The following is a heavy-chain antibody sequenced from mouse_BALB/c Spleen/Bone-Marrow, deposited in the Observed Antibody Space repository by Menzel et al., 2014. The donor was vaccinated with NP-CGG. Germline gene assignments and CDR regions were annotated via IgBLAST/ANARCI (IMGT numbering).Heavy chain of an antibody. D-gene: IGHD2-1*01. CDR2: IDPANGNT. CDR1: GFNIKDTY. CDR3: ARRGYNVNYYYAMDY. J-gene: IGHJ4*01. Sequence: VQLQQSGAELVKPGASVKLSCTASGFNIKDTYMHWVKQRPEQGLEWIGRIDPANGNTKYDPKLQGKATITADTSSNTACLQLSSLTSEDTAVYYCARRGYNVNYYYAMDYWVQGTSVTVSS. V-gene: IGHV14-3*02.